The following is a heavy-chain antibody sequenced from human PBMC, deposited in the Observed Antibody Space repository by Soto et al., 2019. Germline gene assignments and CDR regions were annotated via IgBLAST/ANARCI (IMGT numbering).Heavy chain of an antibody. CDR2: IYYSGST. CDR3: ARITGWNEGFDP. J-gene: IGHJ5*02. CDR1: GGSISSYY. Sequence: PSETLSLTCTVSGGSISSYYWSWIRQPPGKGLDWIGYIYYSGSTNYNPSLKSRLTISVDTSKNQFSLKLSSVTAADTAVYYCARITGWNEGFDPWGQGTLVTVSS. V-gene: IGHV4-59*01. D-gene: IGHD1-1*01.